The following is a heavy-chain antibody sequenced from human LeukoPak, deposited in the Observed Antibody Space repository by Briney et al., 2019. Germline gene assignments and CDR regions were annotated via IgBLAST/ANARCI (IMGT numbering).Heavy chain of an antibody. CDR1: GGSFSGYY. D-gene: IGHD2-2*01. CDR2: INHSGST. Sequence: KPSETLSLTCAVYGGSFSGYYWSWIRQPPGKGLEWIGEINHSGSTNYNPSLKSRVTISVDTSKNQFSLKLSSVTAADTAVYYCARVPAAAGAWFDHWGQGTLVTVSS. V-gene: IGHV4-34*01. CDR3: ARVPAAAGAWFDH. J-gene: IGHJ5*02.